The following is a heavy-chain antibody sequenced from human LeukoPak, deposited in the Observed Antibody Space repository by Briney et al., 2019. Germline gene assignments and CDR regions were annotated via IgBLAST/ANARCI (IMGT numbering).Heavy chain of an antibody. CDR3: GKDRNVYCSGGSCYTL. D-gene: IGHD2-15*01. CDR1: GFTFSSYA. V-gene: IGHV3-23*01. J-gene: IGHJ4*02. Sequence: GGSLRLSCTASGFTFSSYAMSWVRQPPGKGLEWVSLISGGGDSTYYADSVKGRFTISRDNSKNTLYLEMNSVRAEDTAVYYCGKDRNVYCSGGSCYTLWGQGTLVTVSS. CDR2: ISGGGDST.